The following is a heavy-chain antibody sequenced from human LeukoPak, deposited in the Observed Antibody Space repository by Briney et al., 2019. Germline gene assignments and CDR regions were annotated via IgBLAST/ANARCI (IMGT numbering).Heavy chain of an antibody. CDR3: AIDPGPKYFQH. Sequence: GRSLRLSCADSGFTFSSYDMHWVRQAPGKGLEWVAVISYDGSSKYCADSVKGRFTISRDNSQNTLYLQMNSLRAEDTAVYYCAIDPGPKYFQHWGQGTLVTVSS. J-gene: IGHJ1*01. V-gene: IGHV3-30*03. CDR1: GFTFSSYD. CDR2: ISYDGSSK.